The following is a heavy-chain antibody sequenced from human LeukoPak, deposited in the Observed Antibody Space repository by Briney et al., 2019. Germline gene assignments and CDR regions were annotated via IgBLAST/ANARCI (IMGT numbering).Heavy chain of an antibody. CDR1: GDSISSYY. Sequence: SETLSLTCTVSGDSISSYYWSRIRQPPGKGLECIGYIYNSGSTNYNPSLKSRVSISVDTSKNQFSLKLSSVTAADTAVYYCALGYSGSYYALHYWGQGTLVTVSS. V-gene: IGHV4-59*12. D-gene: IGHD1-26*01. CDR3: ALGYSGSYYALHY. CDR2: IYNSGST. J-gene: IGHJ4*02.